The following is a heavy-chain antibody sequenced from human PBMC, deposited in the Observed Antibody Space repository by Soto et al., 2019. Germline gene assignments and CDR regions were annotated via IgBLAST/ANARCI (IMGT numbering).Heavy chain of an antibody. CDR1: GFTFSSYA. Sequence: GGSLRLSCAASGFTFSSYAMSWVRQAPGKGLEWVSAISGSGGSTYYADSVKGRFTISRDNSKNTLYLQMNSLRAEDTAVYYCAKGGHYYYYYGMDVWGQGTTVTVSS. CDR3: AKGGHYYYYYGMDV. J-gene: IGHJ6*02. CDR2: ISGSGGST. V-gene: IGHV3-23*01. D-gene: IGHD5-12*01.